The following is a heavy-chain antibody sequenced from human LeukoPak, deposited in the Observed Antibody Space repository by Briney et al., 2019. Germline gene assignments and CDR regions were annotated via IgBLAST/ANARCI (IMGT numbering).Heavy chain of an antibody. J-gene: IGHJ4*02. CDR2: ISYDGSNK. CDR1: GFTFSSYG. Sequence: PGGSLRLSCAASGFTFSSYGMHWVRQAPGKGLEWVAVISYDGSNKYYADSVKGRLTISRDNSKNTLYLQMDSLRAEDTAVYYCAKSRSAVFGVVIIPYFDYWGQGTLVTVSS. D-gene: IGHD3-3*01. CDR3: AKSRSAVFGVVIIPYFDY. V-gene: IGHV3-30*18.